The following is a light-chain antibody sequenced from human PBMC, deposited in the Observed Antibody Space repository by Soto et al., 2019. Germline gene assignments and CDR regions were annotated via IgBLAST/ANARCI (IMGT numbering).Light chain of an antibody. J-gene: IGLJ2*01. CDR2: YDS. CDR3: QVWDSSSDHSVVV. Sequence: SSELTQPPSVSVAPGKTARVTCGGNNIGSKSVHWYQQKPGQAPVLVIYYDSDRPSGIPERFSGSNSGNTATLTISRVEAGDEADYYCQVWDSSSDHSVVVFGGGTKLTVL. CDR1: NIGSKS. V-gene: IGLV3-21*04.